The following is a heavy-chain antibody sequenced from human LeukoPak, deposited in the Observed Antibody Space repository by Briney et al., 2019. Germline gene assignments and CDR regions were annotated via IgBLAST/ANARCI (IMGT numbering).Heavy chain of an antibody. Sequence: PSETLSLTCTVSGGSISSYYWSWIRQPPGKGLEWIGYIYYSGSTNYNPSLKSRVTMSVDTSKNQFSLKLSSVTAADTAVYYCARDSYDYYDSSGGLDYWGQGTLVTVSS. CDR2: IYYSGST. CDR3: ARDSYDYYDSSGGLDY. CDR1: GGSISSYY. D-gene: IGHD3-22*01. V-gene: IGHV4-59*12. J-gene: IGHJ4*02.